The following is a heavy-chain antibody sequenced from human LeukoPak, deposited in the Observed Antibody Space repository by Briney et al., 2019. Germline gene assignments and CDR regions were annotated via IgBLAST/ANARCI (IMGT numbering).Heavy chain of an antibody. CDR2: IYYSGST. J-gene: IGHJ6*02. V-gene: IGHV4-39*07. CDR1: GGSISSSSYY. CDR3: ARVKSGSRAGYYYGMDV. D-gene: IGHD6-13*01. Sequence: SETLSLTCTVSGGSISSSSYYWGWIRQPPGKGLEWIGSIYYSGSTYYNPSLKGRVTISVDTSKNQFSLKLSSVTAADTAVYYCARVKSGSRAGYYYGMDVWGQGTTVTVSS.